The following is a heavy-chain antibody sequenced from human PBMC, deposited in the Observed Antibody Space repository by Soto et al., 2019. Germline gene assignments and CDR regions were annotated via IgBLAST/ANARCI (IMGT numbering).Heavy chain of an antibody. CDR1: GFTFSTFY. CDR3: ARVRSGTYKAFEL. Sequence: QVQLVESGGGLVRPGGSLRLSCAASGFTFSTFYMNWVRQAPGKGLEWVSFLSSESTFISYADSVKGRFTISRDNSKKSLFLQMASLRIEDTAVYYCARVRSGTYKAFELWGQGTVVTVSS. CDR2: LSSESTFI. J-gene: IGHJ3*01. D-gene: IGHD1-26*01. V-gene: IGHV3-11*06.